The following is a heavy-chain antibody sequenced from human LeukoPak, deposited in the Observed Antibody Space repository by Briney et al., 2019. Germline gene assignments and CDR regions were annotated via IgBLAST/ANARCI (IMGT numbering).Heavy chain of an antibody. Sequence: ASVKVSCKASGYTFTNYGISWVRQAPGQGLEWMGWISAYNGNTNYAQKLQGRVTMTRDTSTSTAYMELSSLRSEDTAVYYCAASGFGFGELPSYYYYYMDVWGKGTTVTISS. CDR1: GYTFTNYG. V-gene: IGHV1-18*01. CDR2: ISAYNGNT. J-gene: IGHJ6*03. CDR3: AASGFGFGELPSYYYYYMDV. D-gene: IGHD3-10*01.